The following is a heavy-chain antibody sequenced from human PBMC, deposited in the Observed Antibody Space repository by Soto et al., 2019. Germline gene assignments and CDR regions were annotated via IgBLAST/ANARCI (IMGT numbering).Heavy chain of an antibody. CDR2: ISSSGDTM. J-gene: IGHJ3*01. Sequence: GGSLRLSCAASGFTFSTYEMNWVRQAPGKGLEWVSYISSSGDTMYYADSVKGRFTISRDNAKHSLYLQMNSVRAEDTAVYYCASSRGGVGAFYFYGQGTMVTVAS. CDR1: GFTFSTYE. CDR3: ASSRGGVGAFYF. V-gene: IGHV3-48*03. D-gene: IGHD6-13*01.